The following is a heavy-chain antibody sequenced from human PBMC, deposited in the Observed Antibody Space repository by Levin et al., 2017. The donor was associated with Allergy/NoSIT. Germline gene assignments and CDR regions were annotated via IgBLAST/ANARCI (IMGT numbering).Heavy chain of an antibody. D-gene: IGHD4-11*01. Sequence: SQTLSLTCTVSGGSISSGGYYWSWIRQHPGKGLEWIGYIHYSGSTYYNPSLKSRVTMSVDSSKNQFSLKLSPVTAADTAVYYGARDGLREQQHPLQGKWFDPWGQGTLVTVSS. J-gene: IGHJ5*02. CDR2: IHYSGST. CDR3: ARDGLREQQHPLQGKWFDP. V-gene: IGHV4-31*03. CDR1: GGSISSGGYY.